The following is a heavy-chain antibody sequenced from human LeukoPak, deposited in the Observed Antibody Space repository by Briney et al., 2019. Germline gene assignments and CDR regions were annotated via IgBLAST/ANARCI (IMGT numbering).Heavy chain of an antibody. D-gene: IGHD6-6*01. J-gene: IGHJ6*03. CDR2: IYHSGST. CDR3: ARAPYSSPSVYYYMDV. V-gene: IGHV4-30-2*01. Sequence: SETLSLTCTVSGGSISSGGYYWSWIRQPPGKGLEWIGYIYHSGSTYYNPSLKSRVTISVDRSKNQFSLKLSSVTAADTAVYYCARAPYSSPSVYYYMDVWGKGTTVTVSS. CDR1: GGSISSGGYY.